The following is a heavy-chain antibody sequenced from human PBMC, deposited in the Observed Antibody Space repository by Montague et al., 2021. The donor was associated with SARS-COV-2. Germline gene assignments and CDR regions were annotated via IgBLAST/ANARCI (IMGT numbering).Heavy chain of an antibody. Sequence: TLSLTCSFSGFSLTTPGVSVGWIRQPPGRALEWLALIDWTHDXYYSRSLGTRLTISPGTSKSQVVLTLTNVDTVDTATYYCARNRLSVFDFWGQGTLVTVSS. CDR2: IDWTHDX. D-gene: IGHD2/OR15-2a*01. V-gene: IGHV2-70*01. CDR3: ARNRLSVFDF. J-gene: IGHJ4*02. CDR1: GFSLTTPGVS.